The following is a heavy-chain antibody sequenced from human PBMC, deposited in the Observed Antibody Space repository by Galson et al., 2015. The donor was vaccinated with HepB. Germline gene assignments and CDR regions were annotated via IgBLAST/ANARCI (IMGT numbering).Heavy chain of an antibody. J-gene: IGHJ3*02. Sequence: SLRLSCAASGFTFSNYDMYWVRQAPGKGLEWVAVMWYDGINKYYADSVKGRFTISRDNSKNTLFLQMNSLRAEDTAVYYCARVAGYGGNSNDAFDIWGQGTMVTVSS. CDR1: GFTFSNYD. V-gene: IGHV3-33*01. CDR3: ARVAGYGGNSNDAFDI. D-gene: IGHD4-23*01. CDR2: MWYDGINK.